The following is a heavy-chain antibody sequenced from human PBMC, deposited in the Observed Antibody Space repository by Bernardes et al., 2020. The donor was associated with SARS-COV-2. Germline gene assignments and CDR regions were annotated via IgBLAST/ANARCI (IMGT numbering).Heavy chain of an antibody. J-gene: IGHJ6*02. CDR1: GYSFTSYW. Sequence: GESLKISCKGSGYSFTSYWIGWVRQMPGKGLEWMGIIYPGDSDTRYSPSFQGQVTISADKSISTAYLQWSSLKASDTAMYYCARGRNYDILTGLGYGMDVWGQGTTVTVSS. D-gene: IGHD3-9*01. CDR2: IYPGDSDT. V-gene: IGHV5-51*01. CDR3: ARGRNYDILTGLGYGMDV.